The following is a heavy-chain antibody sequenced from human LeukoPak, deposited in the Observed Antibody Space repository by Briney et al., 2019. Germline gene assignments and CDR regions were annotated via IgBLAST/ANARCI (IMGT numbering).Heavy chain of an antibody. CDR1: GFTISDYS. D-gene: IGHD3-10*01. CDR2: ISSSSSTI. CDR3: ARAGAFDY. J-gene: IGHJ4*02. Sequence: PGGSLRLSCAASGFTISDYSMSWVRQAPGKGLEWVSYISSSSSTIYYADSVKGRFTISRDNAKNSLYLQMSSLRAEDTAVYYCARAGAFDYWGQGTLVTVSS. V-gene: IGHV3-48*04.